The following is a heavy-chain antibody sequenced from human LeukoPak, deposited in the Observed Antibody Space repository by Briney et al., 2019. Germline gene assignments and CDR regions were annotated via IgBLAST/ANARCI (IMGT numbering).Heavy chain of an antibody. CDR3: AKELPYYGSGLYFDY. J-gene: IGHJ4*02. CDR1: GFTFSSYG. D-gene: IGHD3-10*01. Sequence: TGGSLRLSCAASGFTFSSYGMSWVRQAPGKGLEWVSAISGGGGSTYYADSVKGRFTISRDNSKNTLYLQMNSLRAEDTAVYYCAKELPYYGSGLYFDYWGQGTLVTVSS. V-gene: IGHV3-23*01. CDR2: ISGGGGST.